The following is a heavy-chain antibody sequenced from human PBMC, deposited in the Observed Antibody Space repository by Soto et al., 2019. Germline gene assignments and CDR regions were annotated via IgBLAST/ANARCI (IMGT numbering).Heavy chain of an antibody. V-gene: IGHV3-48*02. J-gene: IGHJ6*02. CDR1: GFTLSQYA. Sequence: EVQLVESGGGLVQPGGSLRLSCEASGFTLSQYAVNWVRQAPGKGLEWVSYISSDSRYIYYEGSVKGRFTISRDNARNSVYLQMNSLRDEDTAVYYCARIKLVDFFFINVDVYDMDVWGQGTPVTVSS. CDR3: ARIKLVDFFFINVDVYDMDV. CDR2: ISSDSRYI. D-gene: IGHD3-16*01.